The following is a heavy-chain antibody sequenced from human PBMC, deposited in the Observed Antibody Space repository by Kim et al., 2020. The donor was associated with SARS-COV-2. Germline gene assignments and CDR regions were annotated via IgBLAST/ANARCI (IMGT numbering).Heavy chain of an antibody. Sequence: GGSLRLSCEASGFTFSTYGMHWVRQAPGKGLEWVAVIWYDGSNIDYADSVKGRFTISRDNSKNTLYLQMNSLRAEDTAVYYCARLIVRWYTNNWYLDYWGQGTLVTVSS. V-gene: IGHV3-33*01. J-gene: IGHJ4*02. CDR2: IWYDGSNI. CDR1: GFTFSTYG. CDR3: ARLIVRWYTNNWYLDY. D-gene: IGHD6-13*01.